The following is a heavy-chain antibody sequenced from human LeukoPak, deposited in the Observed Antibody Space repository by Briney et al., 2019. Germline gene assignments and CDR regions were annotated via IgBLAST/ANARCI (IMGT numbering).Heavy chain of an antibody. V-gene: IGHV4-4*07. D-gene: IGHD2-2*02. CDR2: IYTSGST. CDR1: GDSISSYY. CDR3: ASTPYCSSTSCFTFDY. Sequence: SETLSLTCTVSGDSISSYYWSWIRQPAGKGLEWIGRIYTSGSTYYNPSLKSRVTISVDTSKNQFSLKLSSVTAADTAVYYCASTPYCSSTSCFTFDYWGQGTLVTVSS. J-gene: IGHJ4*02.